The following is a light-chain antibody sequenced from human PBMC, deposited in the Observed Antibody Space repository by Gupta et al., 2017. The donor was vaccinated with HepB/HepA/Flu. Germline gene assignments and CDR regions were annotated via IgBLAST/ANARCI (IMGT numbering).Light chain of an antibody. V-gene: IGKV1-39*01. J-gene: IGKJ2*01. CDR1: QSVTTY. Sequence: DIQMTQSPSSLSASVGDRVTVTCRASQSVTTYLNWYQQKPGKAPNLLIYAASRLQSGVPSRFSGSGSGTDFTLTISRLQPEDFATYYCQQRVSYPYTFGQGTTVEI. CDR3: QQRVSYPYT. CDR2: AAS.